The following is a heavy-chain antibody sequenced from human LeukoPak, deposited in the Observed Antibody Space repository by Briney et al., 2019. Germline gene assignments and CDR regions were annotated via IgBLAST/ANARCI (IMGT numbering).Heavy chain of an antibody. V-gene: IGHV3-30-3*01. CDR1: GFTFSSYA. CDR2: ISYDGSNK. CDR3: ARGYSSSSKGVDY. Sequence: PPGGSLRLSCAASGFTFSSYAMHWVRQAPGKGLEWVAVISYDGSNKYYADSVKGRFTISRDNSKNTLYLQMNSLRAEDTAVYYSARGYSSSSKGVDYWGQGTLVTVSS. D-gene: IGHD6-6*01. J-gene: IGHJ4*02.